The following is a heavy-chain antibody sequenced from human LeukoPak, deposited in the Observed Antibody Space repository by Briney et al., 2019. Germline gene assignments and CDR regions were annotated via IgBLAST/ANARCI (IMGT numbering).Heavy chain of an antibody. Sequence: SGGSLRLSCAASGFTFSEHYMSWIRQAPGKGLEWVSYIGSSSSYTNYADSVKGRFTISRDNAKNSLFLQMNSLRAEDTAVYYCARVGYSSGWTLDYWGQGTLVTVSS. CDR2: IGSSSSYT. CDR3: ARVGYSSGWTLDY. D-gene: IGHD6-19*01. CDR1: GFTFSEHY. J-gene: IGHJ4*02. V-gene: IGHV3-11*05.